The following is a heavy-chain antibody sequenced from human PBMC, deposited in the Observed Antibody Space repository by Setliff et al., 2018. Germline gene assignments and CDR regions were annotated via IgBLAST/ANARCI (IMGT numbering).Heavy chain of an antibody. CDR3: ALDSSGSNGGY. V-gene: IGHV3-72*01. CDR2: SRNKANSYTT. D-gene: IGHD3-22*01. Sequence: PGGSLRLSCEASGFTFSHYPMHWVRQAPGKGLEWVGRSRNKANSYTTEYAASVKGRFTVSRDDSKNSVYLQMNSLKNEDTAVYYCALDSSGSNGGYWGQGTLVTVSS. J-gene: IGHJ4*02. CDR1: GFTFSHYP.